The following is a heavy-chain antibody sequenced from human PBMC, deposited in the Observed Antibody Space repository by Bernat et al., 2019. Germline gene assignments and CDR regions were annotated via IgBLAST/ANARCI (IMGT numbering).Heavy chain of an antibody. J-gene: IGHJ6*03. CDR1: GFTFSSYS. D-gene: IGHD4-17*01. Sequence: EVQLVESGGGLVKPGGSLRLSCAASGFTFSSYSMNWVRQAPGKGLEWVSFISCSSSYIYYADSVKGRLTISRDNAKNSLYLQMNSLRAEGTAVYYCARAPWGTTVTRTNCYYYYMDVWGKGTTVTGSS. CDR2: ISCSSSYI. CDR3: ARAPWGTTVTRTNCYYYYMDV. V-gene: IGHV3-21*01.